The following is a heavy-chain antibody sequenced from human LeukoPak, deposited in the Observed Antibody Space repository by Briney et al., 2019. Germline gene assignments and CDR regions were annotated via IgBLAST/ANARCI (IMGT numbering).Heavy chain of an antibody. V-gene: IGHV4-34*01. Sequence: SETLSLTCAVYGGSFSGYYWNWIRQPPGRGLEWIGEINHSGSTNYHPSLKSRVTISVDTSKNQFSLKLSSVTAADTAVYYCARGPWSGSYYRLGMADYFDYWGQGTLVTVSS. CDR1: GGSFSGYY. CDR3: ARGPWSGSYYRLGMADYFDY. CDR2: INHSGST. J-gene: IGHJ4*02. D-gene: IGHD1-26*01.